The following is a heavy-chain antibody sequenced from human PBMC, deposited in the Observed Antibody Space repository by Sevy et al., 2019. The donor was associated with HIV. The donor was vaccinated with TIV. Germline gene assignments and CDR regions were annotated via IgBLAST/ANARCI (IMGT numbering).Heavy chain of an antibody. CDR3: AKEMSSAMGVGHLHNWFAH. D-gene: IGHD2-8*01. V-gene: IGHV3-30*18. CDR2: ISYDSISQ. CDR1: GFTFSTYG. J-gene: IGHJ5*02. Sequence: GGSLRLSCAASGFTFSTYGLHWVRQAPGKGLEWVAAISYDSISQFYTDSVEGRFIISRDNYKNTMYLQMNGLTTEDTAVYYCAKEMSSAMGVGHLHNWFAHWGQGIMVTVSS.